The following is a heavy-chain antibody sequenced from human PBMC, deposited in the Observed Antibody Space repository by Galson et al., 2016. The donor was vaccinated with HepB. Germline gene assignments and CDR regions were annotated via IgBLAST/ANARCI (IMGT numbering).Heavy chain of an antibody. Sequence: SVKVSCKASGGTFSSYTINWVRQAPGQGLEWMGRIIPILGITNYAQKFQGRVTITADKSTSTAYMELSSLRSEDTAVYYCARKRGVAAENWFDPWGQGTLVTVSS. J-gene: IGHJ5*02. D-gene: IGHD2-2*01. CDR1: GGTFSSYT. CDR2: IIPILGIT. CDR3: ARKRGVAAENWFDP. V-gene: IGHV1-69*02.